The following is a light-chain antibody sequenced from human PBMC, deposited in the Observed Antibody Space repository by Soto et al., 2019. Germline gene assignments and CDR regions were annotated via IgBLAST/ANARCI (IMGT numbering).Light chain of an antibody. CDR2: DAS. CDR1: QTISSW. V-gene: IGKV1-5*01. J-gene: IGKJ4*01. Sequence: DLPMTQSPSSLSASVGDRVTITCRASQTISSWLAWYQQKPGKAPKLLIYDASTLEGGVPSRFSGSGSGTDFTLTINSLQPDDFGTYYCQQYDSFSPLTFGGGTKVEIK. CDR3: QQYDSFSPLT.